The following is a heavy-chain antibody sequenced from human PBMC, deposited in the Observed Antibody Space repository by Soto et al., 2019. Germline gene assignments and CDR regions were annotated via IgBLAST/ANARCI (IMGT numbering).Heavy chain of an antibody. J-gene: IGHJ4*02. CDR3: AKAYFVWSSEQPYYFDY. V-gene: IGHV3-23*01. Sequence: EVQLLDSGGGLVQPGGSLRLSCAASGFTFSNYAMTWVRQGPGKGLEWVSGISGSGGRSYYADSVKGRFTISRDNSKSTLYLQLTNLRAEYTAVYYCAKAYFVWSSEQPYYFDYWGQGPLVTVSS. CDR2: ISGSGGRS. CDR1: GFTFSNYA. D-gene: IGHD3-16*01.